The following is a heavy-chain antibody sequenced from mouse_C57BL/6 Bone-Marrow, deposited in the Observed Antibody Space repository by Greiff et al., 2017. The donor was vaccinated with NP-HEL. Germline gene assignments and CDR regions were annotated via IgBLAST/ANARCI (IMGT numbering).Heavy chain of an antibody. CDR1: GYTFTGYW. D-gene: IGHD6-1*01. V-gene: IGHV1-9*01. CDR2: ILPGSGST. Sequence: VMLVESGAELMKPGASVKLSCKATGYTFTGYWIEWVKQRPGHGLEWIGEILPGSGSTNYNEKFKGKATFTADTSSNTAYMQLSSPTTEDSAIYYCARGQPGFAYWGQGTLVTVSA. J-gene: IGHJ3*01. CDR3: ARGQPGFAY.